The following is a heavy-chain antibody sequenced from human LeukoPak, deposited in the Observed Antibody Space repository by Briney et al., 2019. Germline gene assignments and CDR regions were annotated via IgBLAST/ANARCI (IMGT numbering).Heavy chain of an antibody. CDR1: GGSISSYY. CDR2: IYYSGST. D-gene: IGHD6-19*01. Sequence: SETLSLTCTVPGGSISSYYWSWIRQPPGKGLEWIGYIYYSGSTNYNPSLKSRITISVDTSKNQFSLKLSSVTAADTAVYYCASHRSIAVAGTYAFDIWGQGTMVTISS. J-gene: IGHJ3*02. CDR3: ASHRSIAVAGTYAFDI. V-gene: IGHV4-59*01.